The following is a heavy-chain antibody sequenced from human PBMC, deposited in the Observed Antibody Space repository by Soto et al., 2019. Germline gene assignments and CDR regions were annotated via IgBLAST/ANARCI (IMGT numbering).Heavy chain of an antibody. J-gene: IGHJ6*02. CDR1: GFSFSNNG. D-gene: IGHD2-15*01. CDR3: ARDRGGGMDV. Sequence: QVQLVESGGGVVQPGRSLRLSCAASGFSFSNNGMHWVRQAPGKGLEWVAIISYDGSNKYYADSVKGRFTISRDNSKNTLYLQMNSLRAEDTAVYYCARDRGGGMDVWGQGTTVTVSS. CDR2: ISYDGSNK. V-gene: IGHV3-30*03.